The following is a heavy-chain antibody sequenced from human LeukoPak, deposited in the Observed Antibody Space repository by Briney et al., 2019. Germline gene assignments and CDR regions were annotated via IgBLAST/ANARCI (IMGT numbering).Heavy chain of an antibody. J-gene: IGHJ6*02. CDR2: ISGYNGNT. V-gene: IGHV1-18*01. Sequence: ASVNVSCKASGYTLTTYGITWVRQAPGQGLEWMGWISGYNGNTNYAQKYQGRVTLTTDTSTNTAYMELRSLKSDDTAVYYCASASITMIRGVIYFYYGVDVWGQGTTVTVSS. CDR1: GYTLTTYG. CDR3: ASASITMIRGVIYFYYGVDV. D-gene: IGHD3-10*01.